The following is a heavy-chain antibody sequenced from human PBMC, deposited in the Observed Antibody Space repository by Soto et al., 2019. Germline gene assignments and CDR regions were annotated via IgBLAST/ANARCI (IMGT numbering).Heavy chain of an antibody. Sequence: ESGGGLVKPGGSLRLSCAASGFTFSSYSMNWVRQAPGKGLEWVSSISSSSSYIYYADSVKGRFTISRDNAKNSLYLQMNSLRAEDTAVYYCARGGLFYYSFLPYYYYGMDVWGQGTTVTVSS. J-gene: IGHJ6*02. CDR1: GFTFSSYS. CDR3: ARGGLFYYSFLPYYYYGMDV. CDR2: ISSSSSYI. V-gene: IGHV3-21*01. D-gene: IGHD3-10*01.